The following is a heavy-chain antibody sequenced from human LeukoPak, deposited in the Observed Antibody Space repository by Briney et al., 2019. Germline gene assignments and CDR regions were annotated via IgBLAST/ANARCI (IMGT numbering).Heavy chain of an antibody. CDR2: ISGSGGST. CDR1: GFTFSSYA. D-gene: IGHD4-17*01. Sequence: GGSLGLSCAASGFTFSSYAMSWVRQAPGKGLEWVSAISGSGGSTYYADSVKGRFTISRDNSKNTLYLQMNSLRAEDTAVYYCARGPYGDYVDALDYWGQGTLVTVSS. CDR3: ARGPYGDYVDALDY. V-gene: IGHV3-23*01. J-gene: IGHJ4*02.